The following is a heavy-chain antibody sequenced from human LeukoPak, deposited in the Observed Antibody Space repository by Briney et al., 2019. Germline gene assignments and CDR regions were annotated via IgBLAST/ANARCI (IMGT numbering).Heavy chain of an antibody. V-gene: IGHV3-48*03. CDR1: GFIFSSYE. CDR3: ARDRSGWHRWFDP. CDR2: ISCSGTNI. J-gene: IGHJ5*02. D-gene: IGHD6-19*01. Sequence: QPGGSLRLSCAASGFIFSSYEMNWVRQAPGKGLEWVSYISCSGTNIHYADSVKGRFTISRDNAKNSLYLQMNSLRAEDAGVYFCARDRSGWHRWFDPWGQGTLVTVSS.